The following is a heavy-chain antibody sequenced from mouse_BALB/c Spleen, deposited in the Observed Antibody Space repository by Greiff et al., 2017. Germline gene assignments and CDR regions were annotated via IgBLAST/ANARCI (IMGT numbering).Heavy chain of an antibody. V-gene: IGHV1-54*01. CDR1: GYAFTNYL. Sequence: VQLQQSGAELVRPGTSVKVSCKASGYAFTNYLIEWVKQRPGQGLEWIGVINPGSGGTNYNEKFKGKATLTADKSSSTAYMQLSSLTSDDSAVYFCAREGDYLAWFAYWGQGTLVTVSA. J-gene: IGHJ3*01. D-gene: IGHD2-4*01. CDR2: INPGSGGT. CDR3: AREGDYLAWFAY.